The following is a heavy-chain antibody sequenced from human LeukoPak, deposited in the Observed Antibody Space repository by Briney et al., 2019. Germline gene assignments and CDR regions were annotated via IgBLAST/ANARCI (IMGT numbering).Heavy chain of an antibody. CDR3: ARGYYYDSSGYYLDY. Sequence: PSETLSLTCTVSGYSLSSGFFCDWIRQSPGKGLEWIGSFSHRGGSYHNPSLKSRVTISVDTSKNQFSLKLSSVTAADTAVYYCARGYYYDSSGYYLDYWGQGTLVTVSS. J-gene: IGHJ4*02. V-gene: IGHV4-38-2*02. CDR1: GYSLSSGFF. CDR2: FSHRGGS. D-gene: IGHD3-22*01.